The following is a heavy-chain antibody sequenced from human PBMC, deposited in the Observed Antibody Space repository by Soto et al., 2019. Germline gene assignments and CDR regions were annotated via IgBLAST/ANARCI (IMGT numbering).Heavy chain of an antibody. Sequence: QVQLQESGPGLVKPSQTLSLTCTVSGGSISSGGYYWSWLRQHPGKGLEWIGYIYYSGSTYYNPSLKSRVTTSVDTSKNQFSLKLSSATAADTAVYYCARGGDCISTSCYARWFDPWGQGTLVTVSS. V-gene: IGHV4-31*03. CDR3: ARGGDCISTSCYARWFDP. CDR1: GGSISSGGYY. CDR2: IYYSGST. D-gene: IGHD2-2*01. J-gene: IGHJ5*02.